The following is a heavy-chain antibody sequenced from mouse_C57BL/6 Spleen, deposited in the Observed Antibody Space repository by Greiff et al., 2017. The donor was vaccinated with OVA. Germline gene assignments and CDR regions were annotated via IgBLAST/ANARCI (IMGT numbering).Heavy chain of an antibody. CDR2: INPNNGGT. Sequence: EVQLQQSGPELVKPGASVKISCKASGYTFTDYYMNWVKQSHGKSLEWIGDINPNNGGTSYNQKFKGKATLTVDKSSSTAYMELRSLTSEDSAVYYCARRSITTVEDFDYWGQGTTLTVSS. D-gene: IGHD1-1*01. CDR3: ARRSITTVEDFDY. CDR1: GYTFTDYY. V-gene: IGHV1-26*01. J-gene: IGHJ2*01.